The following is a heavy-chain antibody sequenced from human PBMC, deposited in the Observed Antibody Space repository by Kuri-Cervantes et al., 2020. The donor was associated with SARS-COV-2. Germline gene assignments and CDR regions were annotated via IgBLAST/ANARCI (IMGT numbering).Heavy chain of an antibody. CDR3: AKVSISSGSYQKALGY. CDR1: GFTFSSYW. J-gene: IGHJ4*02. V-gene: IGHV3-7*01. CDR2: IKQDGSEK. Sequence: GGSLRLSCAASGFTFSSYWMSWVRQAPRKGLEWVANIKQDGSEKYYVDSVKGRFTISRDNAKNSLYLQMNSLRAEDTAVYYCAKVSISSGSYQKALGYWGQGTLVTVSS. D-gene: IGHD3-10*02.